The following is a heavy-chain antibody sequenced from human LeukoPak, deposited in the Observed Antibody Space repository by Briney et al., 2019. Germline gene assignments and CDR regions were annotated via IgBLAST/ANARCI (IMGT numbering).Heavy chain of an antibody. J-gene: IGHJ4*02. D-gene: IGHD3-10*01. CDR3: ARDFYEKGSFPHCSDY. CDR2: ISYDGSNK. CDR1: GFIFSSYA. V-gene: IGHV3-30*04. Sequence: GGSLRLSCAASGFIFSSYALHWVRQAPGKGLEWVAVISYDGSNKYYADSVKGRFTISRDNAKKSLYLQMNSLRAEDTAVYYCARDFYEKGSFPHCSDYWGQGILVTVPS.